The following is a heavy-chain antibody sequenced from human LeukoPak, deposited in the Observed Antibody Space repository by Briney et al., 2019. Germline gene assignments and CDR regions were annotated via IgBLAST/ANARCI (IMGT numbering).Heavy chain of an antibody. V-gene: IGHV1-18*04. CDR2: ISAYNGNT. CDR1: GYTFTSYY. Sequence: GASVKVSCKASGYTFTSYYMHWVRQAPGQGLEWMGWISAYNGNTNYAQKLQGRVTMTTDTSTSTAYMELRSLRSDDTAVYYCTRGVAYCSGGSCYNFPQYNWFDPWGQGTLVTVSS. CDR3: TRGVAYCSGGSCYNFPQYNWFDP. J-gene: IGHJ5*02. D-gene: IGHD2-15*01.